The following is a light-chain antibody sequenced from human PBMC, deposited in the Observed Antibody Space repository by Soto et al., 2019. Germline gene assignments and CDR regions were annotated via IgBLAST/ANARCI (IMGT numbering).Light chain of an antibody. CDR2: ATS. V-gene: IGKV1-12*01. CDR3: QQASSFPRT. Sequence: DIQMTQSPSFVSAAVGDRVTLTCRASQDIRNLLAWYQQKPGKAPTLLIYATSNLQRGVPSRFSGSGSGTDFTLTITGLLPEDFATYYCQQASSFPRTFGQGTKVEIK. CDR1: QDIRNL. J-gene: IGKJ1*01.